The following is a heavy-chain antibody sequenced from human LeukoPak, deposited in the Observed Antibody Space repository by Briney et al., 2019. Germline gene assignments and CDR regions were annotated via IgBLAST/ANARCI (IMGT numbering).Heavy chain of an antibody. D-gene: IGHD4-17*01. CDR3: AKEKFYADYPSPYYYYMDV. J-gene: IGHJ6*03. V-gene: IGHV3-30*02. CDR1: AFTPTTSC. CDR2: IRYDGTNK. Sequence: PGGSLRLSYPPAAFTPTTSCLDSARQAPGKGLEWVAFIRYDGTNKWYANSVKGRFTISRDNSKNMLYLQMNSLRAENTAVYHYAKEKFYADYPSPYYYYMDVWGKGTTVTVSS.